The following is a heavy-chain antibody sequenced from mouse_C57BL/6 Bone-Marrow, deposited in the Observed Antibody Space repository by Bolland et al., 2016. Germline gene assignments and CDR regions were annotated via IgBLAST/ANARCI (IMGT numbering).Heavy chain of an antibody. Sequence: YISYDGSNNYNPSLKNRISITRDTSKNQFFLKLNSVTTEDTATYYCASRGAMDYWGQGTS. CDR2: ISYDGSN. V-gene: IGHV3-6*01. J-gene: IGHJ4*01. D-gene: IGHD3-3*01. CDR3: ASRGAMDY.